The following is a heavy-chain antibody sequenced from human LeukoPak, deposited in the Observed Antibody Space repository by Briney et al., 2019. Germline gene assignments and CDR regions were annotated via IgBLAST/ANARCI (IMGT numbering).Heavy chain of an antibody. CDR3: AKEYSGSFSPFPSYFDY. CDR2: ISSSGSTI. Sequence: GGSLRLSCAASGFTFSSYEMNWVRQAPGKGLEWVSYISSSGSTIYYADSVKGRFTISRDNAKNTLYLQMNSLRAEDTAVYYCAKEYSGSFSPFPSYFDYWGQGTLVTVSS. V-gene: IGHV3-48*03. J-gene: IGHJ4*02. CDR1: GFTFSSYE. D-gene: IGHD1-26*01.